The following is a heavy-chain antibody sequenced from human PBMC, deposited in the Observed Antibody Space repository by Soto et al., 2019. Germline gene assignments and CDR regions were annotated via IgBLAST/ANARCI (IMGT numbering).Heavy chain of an antibody. D-gene: IGHD2-15*01. CDR2: ISYDGSNK. V-gene: IGHV3-30-3*01. CDR1: GFTFSSYA. Sequence: GSLRLSCAASGFTFSSYAMHWVRQAPGKGLEWVAVISYDGSNKYYADSVKGRFTISRDNSKNTLYLQMNSLRAEDTAVYYCARAVCSGGSCYSRVGMSRYYFDYWGQGTLVTVS. CDR3: ARAVCSGGSCYSRVGMSRYYFDY. J-gene: IGHJ4*02.